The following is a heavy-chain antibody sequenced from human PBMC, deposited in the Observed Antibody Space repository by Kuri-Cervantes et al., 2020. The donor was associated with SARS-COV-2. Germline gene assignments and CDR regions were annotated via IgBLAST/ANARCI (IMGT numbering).Heavy chain of an antibody. D-gene: IGHD3-22*01. V-gene: IGHV1-18*01. CDR3: AREDYDSSGYPNWFDP. Sequence: ASVKVSCKASGYTFTSYGISWVRQAPGQGLEWMGWISAYNGNTNYAQKLQGRVTMTTDTSTSTAYMELRSLRSDDTAVYYCAREDYDSSGYPNWFDPWGQGTLVTVSS. CDR1: GYTFTSYG. CDR2: ISAYNGNT. J-gene: IGHJ5*02.